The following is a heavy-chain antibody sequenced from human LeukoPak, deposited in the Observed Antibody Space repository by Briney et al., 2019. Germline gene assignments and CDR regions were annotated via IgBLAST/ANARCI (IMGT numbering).Heavy chain of an antibody. J-gene: IGHJ4*02. CDR1: GFSLSTSAVG. Sequence: SGPTLVNPTQTLTLTCTFSGFSLSTSAVGVGWIRHPPGKALESLALIYWDDDKRYSPSLKSRLTITKDTSKTQVVLAMSNMDPVDTATYYCAHRNPQSMAYYFDYWGQGTLVTVSS. CDR3: AHRNPQSMAYYFDY. V-gene: IGHV2-5*02. CDR2: IYWDDDK. D-gene: IGHD2/OR15-2a*01.